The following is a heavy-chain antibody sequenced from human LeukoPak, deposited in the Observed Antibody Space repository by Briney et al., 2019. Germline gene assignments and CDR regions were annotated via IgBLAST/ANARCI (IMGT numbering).Heavy chain of an antibody. CDR2: ICWDDDK. J-gene: IGHJ4*02. CDR3: AQHVDISMGFDY. Sequence: SGPTLVNPTQTLTLTCTFSGFSLINRVGVGWIRQPPGKALEWLALICWDDDKRYSPSLKRRLTITKDTSKNQVVLTMTNMDPVDTATYYCAQHVDISMGFDYWGQGTLVTVSS. V-gene: IGHV2-5*02. CDR1: GFSLINRVG. D-gene: IGHD5-12*01.